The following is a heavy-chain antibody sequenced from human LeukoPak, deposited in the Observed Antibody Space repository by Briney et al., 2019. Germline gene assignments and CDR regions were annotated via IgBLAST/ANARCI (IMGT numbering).Heavy chain of an antibody. Sequence: PSGTLSLTCAVSGGSISSSNWWSWVRQPPGKGLEWIGEINHSGSTNYNPSLKSRVTISVDTSKNQFSLKVNSVTAADTAVYYCARLMIGPSSGRFYYYYMDVWGKGTSVTISS. CDR3: ARLMIGPSSGRFYYYYMDV. CDR1: GGSISSSNW. V-gene: IGHV4-4*02. J-gene: IGHJ6*03. D-gene: IGHD3-22*01. CDR2: INHSGST.